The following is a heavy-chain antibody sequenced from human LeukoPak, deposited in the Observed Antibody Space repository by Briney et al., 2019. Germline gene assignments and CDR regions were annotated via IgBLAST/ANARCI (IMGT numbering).Heavy chain of an antibody. CDR3: ARDWNDFWSGYPINGFGWFDP. Sequence: GASVKVSCKASGYTFTSYGISWVRQAPGQGLEWMGWISADNGNTNYAQKLQGRVTMTTDTSTNTAYMELRSLRSEDTAVYYCARDWNDFWSGYPINGFGWFDPWGQGTLVTVSS. V-gene: IGHV1-18*01. CDR1: GYTFTSYG. J-gene: IGHJ5*02. CDR2: ISADNGNT. D-gene: IGHD3-3*01.